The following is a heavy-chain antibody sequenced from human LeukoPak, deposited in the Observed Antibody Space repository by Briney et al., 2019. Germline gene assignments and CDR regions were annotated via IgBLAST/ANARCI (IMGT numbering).Heavy chain of an antibody. V-gene: IGHV3-7*01. CDR1: GFTFSSYW. Sequence: GGSLRLSCAASGFTFSSYWMTWVRQAPGKGLVWVANINQDGSEKYYVDSVKGRFTVSRDNARNSLYLQMSSLRAGDTAVYYCARGTMIGYYFDYWGQGTLVTVSS. CDR2: INQDGSEK. J-gene: IGHJ4*02. D-gene: IGHD3-22*01. CDR3: ARGTMIGYYFDY.